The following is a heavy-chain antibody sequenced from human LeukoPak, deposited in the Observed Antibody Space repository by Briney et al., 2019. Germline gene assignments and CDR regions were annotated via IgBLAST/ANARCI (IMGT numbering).Heavy chain of an antibody. CDR3: ATVAYYDFWSGYYGGLDP. Sequence: PGGSLRLSCAASGFTFSSYAMSWVRQAPGKGLEWLSAISGSGGSTYYADSVKGRFTISRDNSKNTLYLQMNSLRAEDTAVYYCATVAYYDFWSGYYGGLDPWGQGTLVTVSS. D-gene: IGHD3-3*01. V-gene: IGHV3-23*01. J-gene: IGHJ5*02. CDR2: ISGSGGST. CDR1: GFTFSSYA.